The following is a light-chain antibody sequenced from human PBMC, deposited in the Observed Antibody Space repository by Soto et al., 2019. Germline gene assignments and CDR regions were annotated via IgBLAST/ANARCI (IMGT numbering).Light chain of an antibody. CDR1: QDITTS. J-gene: IGKJ4*01. CDR3: QQYDNLPLS. Sequence: DIQMTQSPSFLSASVGDRVTITCQASQDITTSLNWYQQKPGKAPKLLMYDASNLETGVPSRYSGSGYGTDFTFTISSLQAEDIATYYCQQYDNLPLSFGGGTKVEIK. CDR2: DAS. V-gene: IGKV1-33*01.